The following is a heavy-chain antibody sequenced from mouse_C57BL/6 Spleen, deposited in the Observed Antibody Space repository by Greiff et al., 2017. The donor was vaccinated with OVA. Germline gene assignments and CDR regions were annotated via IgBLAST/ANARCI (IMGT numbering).Heavy chain of an antibody. CDR3: ARHYYYGSSYAMDY. Sequence: QVQLQQPGAELVMPGASVKLSCKASGYTFTSYWMHWVKQRPGQGLEWIGEIDPSDSYTNYNQKFKGKSTLTVDKSSSTAYMQLSSLTSEDSAVYYCARHYYYGSSYAMDYWGQGTSVTVSS. V-gene: IGHV1-69*01. CDR1: GYTFTSYW. CDR2: IDPSDSYT. J-gene: IGHJ4*01. D-gene: IGHD1-1*01.